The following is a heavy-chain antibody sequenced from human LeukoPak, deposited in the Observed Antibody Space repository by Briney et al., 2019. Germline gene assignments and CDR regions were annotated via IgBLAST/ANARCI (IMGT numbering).Heavy chain of an antibody. CDR2: ISGNSDNT. D-gene: IGHD1-26*01. CDR3: ARRVGGTPDY. V-gene: IGHV3-23*01. Sequence: GGSLRLSCTASGFTFSNFAMSWVRQAPGKGLEWISAISGNSDNTFYADSVKGRFTISRDNSKNTLYLQMNSLRAEDTALYYCARRVGGTPDYWGLGTLVTVSS. CDR1: GFTFSNFA. J-gene: IGHJ4*02.